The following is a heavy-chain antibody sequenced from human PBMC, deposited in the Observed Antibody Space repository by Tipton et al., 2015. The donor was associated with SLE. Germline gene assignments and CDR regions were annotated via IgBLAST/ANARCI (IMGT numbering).Heavy chain of an antibody. J-gene: IGHJ3*02. CDR2: IYTSGST. Sequence: TLSLTCTVSGGSISSGSYYWSWIRQPAGKGLEWIGYIYTSGSTNYNPSLKSRVTISVDTSKNQFSLKLSSVTAADTAVHYCARTAGIGDAFDIWGQGTMVTVSS. V-gene: IGHV4-61*09. CDR3: ARTAGIGDAFDI. CDR1: GGSISSGSYY. D-gene: IGHD3-10*01.